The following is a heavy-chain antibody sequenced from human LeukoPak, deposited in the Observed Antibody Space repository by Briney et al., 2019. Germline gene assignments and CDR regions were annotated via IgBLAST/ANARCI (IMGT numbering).Heavy chain of an antibody. J-gene: IGHJ5*02. CDR2: INPNSGGT. D-gene: IGHD1-26*01. V-gene: IGHV1-2*02. CDR1: GYTFTSYD. Sequence: GASVKVSCKASGYTFTSYDINWVRQAPGQGLEWMGWINPNSGGTNYAQKFQGRVTMTRDTSISTAYMELSRLRSDDTAVYYCARQWDKINWFDPWGQGTLVTVSS. CDR3: ARQWDKINWFDP.